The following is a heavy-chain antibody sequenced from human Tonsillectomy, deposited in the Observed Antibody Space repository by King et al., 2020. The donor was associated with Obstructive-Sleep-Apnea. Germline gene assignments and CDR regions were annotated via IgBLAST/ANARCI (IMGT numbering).Heavy chain of an antibody. D-gene: IGHD2-8*02. CDR2: INPGGTAK. Sequence: DVQLVESGGGLVQPGGSLRLSCAASGFSFVNYWMSWVRQAPGKGLEWVANINPGGTAKFYVDSVKGRFIISRDNAENSMSLQMKSLRDDDTAVYYCARVYCSGGACYTYLDLWGQGTLVTVSS. CDR1: GFSFVNYW. V-gene: IGHV3-7*01. J-gene: IGHJ4*02. CDR3: ARVYCSGGACYTYLDL.